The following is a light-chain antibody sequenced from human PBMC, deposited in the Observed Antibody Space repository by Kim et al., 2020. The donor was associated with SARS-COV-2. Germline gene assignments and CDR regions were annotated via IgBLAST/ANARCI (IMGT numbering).Light chain of an antibody. CDR1: SNDVANEG. CDR2: RNN. CDR3: SAWDSSLSAWV. V-gene: IGLV10-54*01. J-gene: IGLJ3*02. Sequence: RQTATLTCTGTSNDVANEGATWLQQHQGHPPKLLSSRNNNRPSGISERVSASRSGDTASLTITGLKPEDEADYYCSAWDSSLSAWVFGGGTQLTV.